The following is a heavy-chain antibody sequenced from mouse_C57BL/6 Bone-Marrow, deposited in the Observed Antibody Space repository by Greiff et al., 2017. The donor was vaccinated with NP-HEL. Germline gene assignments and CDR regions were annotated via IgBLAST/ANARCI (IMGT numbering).Heavy chain of an antibody. V-gene: IGHV1-63*01. CDR1: GYTFTNYW. Sequence: QVQLQQSGAELVRPGTSVKMSCKASGYTFTNYWIGWAKQRPGHGLEWIGDIYPGGGYTNYNEKFKGTATLTADKSSSTAYMQFSSLTSEDSAIYYGARWGDAYGGFAYWGQGTLVTVSA. CDR2: IYPGGGYT. J-gene: IGHJ3*01. CDR3: ARWGDAYGGFAY. D-gene: IGHD1-1*01.